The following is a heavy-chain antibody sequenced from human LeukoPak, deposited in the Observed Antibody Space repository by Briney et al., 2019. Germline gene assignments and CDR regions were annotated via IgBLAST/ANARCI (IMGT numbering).Heavy chain of an antibody. J-gene: IGHJ4*02. V-gene: IGHV1-69*05. CDR1: GYTFTSYD. Sequence: SVKVSCKASGYTFTSYDISWVRQAPGQGLEWMGRIIPIFGTANYAQKFQGRVTITTDESTSTAYMELSSLRSEDTAVYYCARDDYYDSSGYIYWGQGTLVTVSS. CDR2: IIPIFGTA. D-gene: IGHD3-22*01. CDR3: ARDDYYDSSGYIY.